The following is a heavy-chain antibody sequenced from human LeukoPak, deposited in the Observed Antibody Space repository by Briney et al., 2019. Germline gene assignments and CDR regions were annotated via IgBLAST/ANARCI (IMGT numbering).Heavy chain of an antibody. CDR3: ARVRYYYDSSGYFGDDAFDI. CDR1: GYTLTELS. Sequence: ASVKVSCKVSGYTLTELSMHWVRQAPGKGLEWMGGFDPEDGETIYAQKFQGRVTMTEDTSTDTAYMELSRLRSDDTAVYYCARVRYYYDSSGYFGDDAFDIWGQGTMVTVSS. J-gene: IGHJ3*02. CDR2: FDPEDGET. D-gene: IGHD3-22*01. V-gene: IGHV1-24*01.